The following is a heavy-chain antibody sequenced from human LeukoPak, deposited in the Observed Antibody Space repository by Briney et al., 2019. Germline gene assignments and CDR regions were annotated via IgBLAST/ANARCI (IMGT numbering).Heavy chain of an antibody. V-gene: IGHV4-4*07. J-gene: IGHJ5*02. CDR1: GGSISSYY. CDR2: IYTSGST. CDR3: ATLKRSTPNWFDP. Sequence: SETLSLTCTVSGGSISSYYWSWIRQPAGRGLEWIGRIYTSGSTNYNPSLKSRVTMSVDTSKNQFSLKLSSVTAADTAVYYCATLKRSTPNWFDPWGQGTLVTVSS.